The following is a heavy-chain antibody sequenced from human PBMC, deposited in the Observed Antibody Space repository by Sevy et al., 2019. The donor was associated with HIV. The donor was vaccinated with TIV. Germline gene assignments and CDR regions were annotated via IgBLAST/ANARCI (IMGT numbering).Heavy chain of an antibody. J-gene: IGHJ4*02. Sequence: GGSLRLSCAASGFSFTTYGMHWVRQAPGKGLEWVAVISYDGSKRYYSDSVKSRFTISRDNSKNTLYLQMNSLRAEATAVYYCAKDWALDIVIVPSGMPANWGQGTLVTVSS. CDR2: ISYDGSKR. CDR1: GFSFTTYG. CDR3: AKDWALDIVIVPSGMPAN. D-gene: IGHD2-2*01. V-gene: IGHV3-30*18.